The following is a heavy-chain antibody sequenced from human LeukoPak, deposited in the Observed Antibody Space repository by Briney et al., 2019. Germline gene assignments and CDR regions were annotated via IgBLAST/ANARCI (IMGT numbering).Heavy chain of an antibody. D-gene: IGHD3-22*01. Sequence: SETLSLTCTVSGGSISSSSYYWGWIRQPPGEGLEWIGSIYYSGSTYYNPSLKSRVTISVDTSKNQFSLKLSSVTAADTAVYYCARRRYYDSSGSPGWAFDIWGQGTMVTVSS. CDR3: ARRRYYDSSGSPGWAFDI. J-gene: IGHJ3*02. V-gene: IGHV4-39*01. CDR2: IYYSGST. CDR1: GGSISSSSYY.